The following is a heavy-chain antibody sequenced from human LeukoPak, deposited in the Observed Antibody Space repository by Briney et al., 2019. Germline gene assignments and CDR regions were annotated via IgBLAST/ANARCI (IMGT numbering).Heavy chain of an antibody. CDR1: GGSISSGGYY. J-gene: IGHJ4*02. CDR3: ARDRGHDYGDYAFDY. Sequence: KTSETLSLTCTVSGGSISSGGYYWSWIRQHPGKGLEWSGYIYYSGSTYYNPSLKSRVTISVDTTKNQFSRKLSSVTAADTAVYYCARDRGHDYGDYAFDYWGQGTLVTVSS. V-gene: IGHV4-31*03. D-gene: IGHD4-17*01. CDR2: IYYSGST.